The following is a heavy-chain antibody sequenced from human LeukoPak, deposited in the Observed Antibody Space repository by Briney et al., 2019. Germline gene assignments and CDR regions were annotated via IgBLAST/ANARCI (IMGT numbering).Heavy chain of an antibody. CDR2: IYYSGST. V-gene: IGHV4-31*03. CDR1: GGSISSGGYY. J-gene: IGHJ4*02. Sequence: SQTLSLTCTVSGGSISSGGYYWSWIRQHPRKGLEWIGYIYYSGSTYYNPSLKSRVTISVDTSKNQSSLKLSSVTAADTAVYYCARATDGDRGSYFDYWGQGTLVTVSS. D-gene: IGHD4-17*01. CDR3: ARATDGDRGSYFDY.